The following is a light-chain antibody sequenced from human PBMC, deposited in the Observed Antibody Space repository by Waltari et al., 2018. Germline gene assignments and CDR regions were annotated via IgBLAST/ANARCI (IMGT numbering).Light chain of an antibody. Sequence: QSALTQPASVSGSPGQSITIFCTGTSSDVGGYNYVSWYQHPPGKAPKLIIFVVTNRASGVSNRFPASKSGNTAFLTIAGLQTEDEADYYCSSYTSSSTQVFGGGTRLTVL. CDR3: SSYTSSSTQV. J-gene: IGLJ2*01. CDR1: SSDVGGYNY. CDR2: VVT. V-gene: IGLV2-14*01.